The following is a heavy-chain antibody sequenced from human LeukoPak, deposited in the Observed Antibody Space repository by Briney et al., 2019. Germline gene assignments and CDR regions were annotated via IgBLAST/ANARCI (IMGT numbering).Heavy chain of an antibody. D-gene: IGHD3-9*01. CDR2: IYHSGNT. CDR1: GGSISSGNW. V-gene: IGHV4-4*01. CDR3: AREGDYDILTGYYFIDS. Sequence: SGTLSLTCAVSGGSISSGNWWSWVRQPPGKGLEWIGEIYHSGNTNYNPSLKSRVTISVDRSKNHFSLKLSSVTAADTAVYCCAREGDYDILTGYYFIDSWGQGTLVTVSS. J-gene: IGHJ4*02.